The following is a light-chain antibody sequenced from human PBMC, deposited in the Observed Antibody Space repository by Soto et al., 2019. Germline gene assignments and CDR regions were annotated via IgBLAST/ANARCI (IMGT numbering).Light chain of an antibody. CDR1: QSISNW. CDR3: QHYNSYSEA. J-gene: IGKJ1*01. V-gene: IGKV1-5*01. Sequence: DIQMTQSPSTLSASVGDRVTITCRASQSISNWLAWYQQKPGKAPNLLIYDASSLESGVPSRFSGSGSGTEFTLTISSLQPDDFATYYCQHYNSYSEAFAQGTKVELK. CDR2: DAS.